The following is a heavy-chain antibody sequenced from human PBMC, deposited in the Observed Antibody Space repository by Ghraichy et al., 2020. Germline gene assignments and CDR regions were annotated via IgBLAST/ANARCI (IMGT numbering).Heavy chain of an antibody. CDR3: ARGSRYNRNYYYYGMDV. V-gene: IGHV4-34*01. J-gene: IGHJ6*02. D-gene: IGHD5-24*01. Sequence: SETLSLTCAVYGGFFSGYYWSWIHQPPGKGLEWIGEINHSGSTNYNPSLKSRVTISVDTSKNQFALKLSSVTAADTAVYYCARGSRYNRNYYYYGMDVWGQGTTVTVSS. CDR2: INHSGST. CDR1: GGFFSGYY.